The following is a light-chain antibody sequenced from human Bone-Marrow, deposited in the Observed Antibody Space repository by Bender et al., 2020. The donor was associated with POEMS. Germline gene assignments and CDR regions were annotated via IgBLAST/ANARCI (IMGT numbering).Light chain of an antibody. J-gene: IGLJ3*02. V-gene: IGLV3-21*02. CDR1: NIESKS. Sequence: SYVLTQPPSVSVAPGQTASITCGGDNIESKSVHWYQQRPGQAPVLVVYDDSDRPSGIPERFSGSKSGNTASLTISGLQAEDEADYYCCSYANNLTWVFGGGTKLTVL. CDR3: CSYANNLTWV. CDR2: DDS.